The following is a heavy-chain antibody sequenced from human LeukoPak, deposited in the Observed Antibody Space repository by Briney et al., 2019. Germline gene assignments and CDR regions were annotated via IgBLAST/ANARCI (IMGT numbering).Heavy chain of an antibody. CDR1: VFTFSSYW. CDR3: ARVYSSTSGKNAFDI. J-gene: IGHJ3*02. D-gene: IGHD6-6*01. CDR2: IKQEGSEK. V-gene: IGHV3-7*05. Sequence: PGGSLRLSCAVSVFTFSSYWMSWVRQAPGKGREWVANIKQEGSEKTYVDSVKGRFTISRDNAQNSLYLQMNSLRAEDTAVYYCARVYSSTSGKNAFDIWGQGTMVTVSS.